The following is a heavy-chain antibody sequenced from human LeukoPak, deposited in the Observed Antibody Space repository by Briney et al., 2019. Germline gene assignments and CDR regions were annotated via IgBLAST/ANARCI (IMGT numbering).Heavy chain of an antibody. CDR3: ARDFRYRDSSGYYSFDY. V-gene: IGHV3-48*02. D-gene: IGHD3-22*01. J-gene: IGHJ4*03. Sequence: GGSLRLSCAASGFTFTIYGMNWLRQAPGKGLEWVSYLSGRSDSIYYAESVKGRLTISRDNARNSLYLQMNSLRDEDTAVYYCARDFRYRDSSGYYSFDYWGQGTTVTVSS. CDR2: LSGRSDSI. CDR1: GFTFTIYG.